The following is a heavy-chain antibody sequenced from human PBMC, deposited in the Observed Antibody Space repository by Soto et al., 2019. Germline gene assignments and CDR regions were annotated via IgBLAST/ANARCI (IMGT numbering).Heavy chain of an antibody. CDR3: AKDSGSDAFDI. J-gene: IGHJ3*02. Sequence: GGSLRLSCAASGFTFSSYGMHWVRQAPGKGLEWVAVISYDGSNKYYADSVKGRFTISRDNSKNTLYLQMNSLRAEDTAVYYCAKDSGSDAFDIWGQGTMVTVSS. CDR1: GFTFSSYG. V-gene: IGHV3-30*18. CDR2: ISYDGSNK. D-gene: IGHD1-26*01.